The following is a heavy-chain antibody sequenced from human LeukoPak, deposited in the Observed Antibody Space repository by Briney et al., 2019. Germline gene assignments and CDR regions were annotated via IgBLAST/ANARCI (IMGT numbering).Heavy chain of an antibody. J-gene: IGHJ5*02. Sequence: GSLRLSCAASGFTFSGSAMHWVRQASGKGLEWVGRIRSKANSYATAYAASVKGRFTISRDDSKNTAYLQMNSLKTEDTAVYYCTRLEYCSSTSCYRWFDPWGQGTLVTVSS. D-gene: IGHD2-2*02. CDR1: GFTFSGSA. CDR3: TRLEYCSSTSCYRWFDP. CDR2: IRSKANSYAT. V-gene: IGHV3-73*01.